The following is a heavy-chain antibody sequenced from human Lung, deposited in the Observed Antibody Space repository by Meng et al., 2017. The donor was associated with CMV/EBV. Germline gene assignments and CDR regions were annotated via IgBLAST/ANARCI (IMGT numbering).Heavy chain of an antibody. CDR3: ARGRRCLDGICNLKGFES. J-gene: IGHJ5*01. D-gene: IGHD3-3*02. Sequence: SCAVSGFSFSDYYMTWIRQAPGKGLEWVSSMSGSGLSIYYADSVKGRFTISRDNAKSSLYLQMNSLRAEDTAVYNCARGRRCLDGICNLKGFESWXQGTXVTVSS. CDR1: GFSFSDYY. V-gene: IGHV3-11*04. CDR2: MSGSGLSI.